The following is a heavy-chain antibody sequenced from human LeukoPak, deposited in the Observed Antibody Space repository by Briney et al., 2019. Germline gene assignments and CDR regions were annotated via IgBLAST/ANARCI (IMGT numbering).Heavy chain of an antibody. CDR1: GGSISSYY. D-gene: IGHD1-1*01. CDR2: ISYSGST. V-gene: IGHV4-59*01. CDR3: ARSYNWNDALDY. Sequence: SETLSLTCTVSGGSISSYYWSWIRQPPGKGLEWIGYISYSGSTNYSPSLKSRVTISVHTSKNHFSLKLSSVTAADTAVYYCARSYNWNDALDYWGQGTLVTVSS. J-gene: IGHJ4*02.